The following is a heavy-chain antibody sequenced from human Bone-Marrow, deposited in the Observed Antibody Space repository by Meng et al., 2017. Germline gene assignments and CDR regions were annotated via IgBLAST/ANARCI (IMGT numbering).Heavy chain of an antibody. CDR1: GFTFDDYA. Sequence: SLKISCAASGFTFDDYAMHWVRQAPGKGLEWVSGISWNSGSIGYADSVKGRFTISRDNAKNSLYLQMNSLRAEDTAVYYCARGGQNYYDSSGYYFRVIDYWGQGTLVTVSS. D-gene: IGHD3-22*01. CDR3: ARGGQNYYDSSGYYFRVIDY. CDR2: ISWNSGSI. V-gene: IGHV3-9*01. J-gene: IGHJ4*02.